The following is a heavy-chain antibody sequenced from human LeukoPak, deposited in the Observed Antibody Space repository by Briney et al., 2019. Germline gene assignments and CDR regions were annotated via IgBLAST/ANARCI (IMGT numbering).Heavy chain of an antibody. D-gene: IGHD1-26*01. V-gene: IGHV4-61*02. Sequence: PSQTLSLTCTVSGGSISSGRHCWSWTRQPAGKGLEWIGRIYSSGNTNYNPSLKSRVTISLDTSKNQFSLNLSSVTAADTAVYYCAGDVGGSWFDPWGLGTLVTVSS. CDR3: AGDVGGSWFDP. J-gene: IGHJ5*02. CDR1: GGSISSGRHC. CDR2: IYSSGNT.